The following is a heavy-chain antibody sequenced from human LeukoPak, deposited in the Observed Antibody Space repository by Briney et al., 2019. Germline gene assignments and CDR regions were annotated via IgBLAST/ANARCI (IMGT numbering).Heavy chain of an antibody. V-gene: IGHV3-21*01. CDR2: ISSSSSYI. D-gene: IGHD6-19*01. CDR1: GFTFSDYS. Sequence: GGSLRLSCAGSGFTFSDYSMNWVRQAPGKGLEWVSSISSSSSYIYYADSVKGRFTISSDNAKNSLYLQMNSLRAEDTAVYYCARGIAVAGDLDYWGQGTLVTVSS. CDR3: ARGIAVAGDLDY. J-gene: IGHJ4*02.